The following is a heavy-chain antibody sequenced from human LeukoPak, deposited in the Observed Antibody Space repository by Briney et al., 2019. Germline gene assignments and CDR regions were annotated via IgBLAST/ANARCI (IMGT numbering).Heavy chain of an antibody. CDR2: MNPNSGNT. CDR1: VYTFTSYD. J-gene: IGHJ6*02. V-gene: IGHV1-8*01. Sequence: ASVKVSCKASVYTFTSYDINWVRQATGQGLEWMGWMNPNSGNTGYAQKFQGRVTMTRNTSISTAYMELSSLRSEDTAVYYCARSRIVVVPAATTGYYGMDVWGQGTTVTVSS. CDR3: ARSRIVVVPAATTGYYGMDV. D-gene: IGHD2-2*01.